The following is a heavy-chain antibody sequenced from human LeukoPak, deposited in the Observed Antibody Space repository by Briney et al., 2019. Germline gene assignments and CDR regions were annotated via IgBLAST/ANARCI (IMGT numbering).Heavy chain of an antibody. Sequence: GASVKVSCKASGYTFTSYYMHWVRQAPGQGLEWMGIINPSGGSTSYAQKFQGRVTMTRDTSTSTVYMELSSLRSEDTAVYYCARDDSRAAKASYYYYGMDVWGQGTTVTVSS. CDR2: INPSGGST. CDR1: GYTFTSYY. D-gene: IGHD2-15*01. J-gene: IGHJ6*02. CDR3: ARDDSRAAKASYYYYGMDV. V-gene: IGHV1-46*01.